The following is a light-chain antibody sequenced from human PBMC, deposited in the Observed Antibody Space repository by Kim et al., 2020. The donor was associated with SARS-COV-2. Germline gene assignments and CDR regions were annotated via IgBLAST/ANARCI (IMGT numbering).Light chain of an antibody. CDR2: KGS. V-gene: IGKV1-5*03. CDR1: QTISSS. J-gene: IGKJ2*01. CDR3: QQYTIYST. Sequence: LSASVGDRVTITCRASQTISSSLAWFQQRPGKAPKLLIYKGSTLQSGVPTRFSGSGSGTEFTLTISSLQPDDFATYYCQQYTIYSTFGQGTKLEI.